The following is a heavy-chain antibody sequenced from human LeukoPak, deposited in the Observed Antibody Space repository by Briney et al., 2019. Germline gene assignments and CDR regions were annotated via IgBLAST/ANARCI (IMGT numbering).Heavy chain of an antibody. D-gene: IGHD3-22*01. CDR1: GGPISSYY. V-gene: IGHV4-59*01. J-gene: IGHJ2*01. CDR3: ARKRGYYYDSRRAWIGWYFDL. CDR2: IYYSGST. Sequence: PSETLSLTCTVSGGPISSYYWSWLRQPPGKGLEWIGYIYYSGSTNYNPSLKSRVTISVDTSKNQFSLKLSSVTAADTAVYYCARKRGYYYDSRRAWIGWYFDLWGRGTLVTVSS.